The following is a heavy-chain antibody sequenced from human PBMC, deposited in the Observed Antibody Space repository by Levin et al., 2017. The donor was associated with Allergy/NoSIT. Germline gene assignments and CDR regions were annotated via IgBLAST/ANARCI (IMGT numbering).Heavy chain of an antibody. Sequence: SCAASGFTFSSYAMSWVRQAPGKGLEWVSAISGSGGSTYYADSVKGRFTISRDNSKNTLYLQMNRLRAEDTAVYYCAKDLGDCSSTSCFYYYYYYMDVWGKGTTVTVSS. CDR1: GFTFSSYA. V-gene: IGHV3-23*01. CDR2: ISGSGGST. CDR3: AKDLGDCSSTSCFYYYYYYMDV. D-gene: IGHD2-2*01. J-gene: IGHJ6*03.